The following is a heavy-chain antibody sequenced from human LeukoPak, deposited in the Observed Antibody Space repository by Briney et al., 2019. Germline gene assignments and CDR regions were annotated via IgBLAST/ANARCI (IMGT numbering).Heavy chain of an antibody. CDR3: ARSDDYGDYLVDY. J-gene: IGHJ4*02. D-gene: IGHD4-17*01. CDR2: ITSTTSYI. V-gene: IGHV3-21*01. CDR1: GFIFSSYA. Sequence: GGSLRLSCAASGFIFSSYAMNWVRQAPGKGLEWISSITSTTSYIYYADSVKGRFTTSRDNAKNSVYLQMDSLRAEDTAVYFCARSDDYGDYLVDYWGQGTLVTVSS.